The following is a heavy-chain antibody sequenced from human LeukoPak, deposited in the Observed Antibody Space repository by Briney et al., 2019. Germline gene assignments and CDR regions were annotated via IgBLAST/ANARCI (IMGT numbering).Heavy chain of an antibody. J-gene: IGHJ6*02. Sequence: GGSLRLSCAAAGFRFSNYWMTWVRQAPEKGLEWLARIKTDGSETYYVDSVKGRFTISRDNAKSSLYLQMNSLGVEDTAVYHCVRFGPDHDMGLWGQGTTVTVS. D-gene: IGHD3-16*01. CDR1: GFRFSNYW. CDR2: IKTDGSET. CDR3: VRFGPDHDMGL. V-gene: IGHV3-7*01.